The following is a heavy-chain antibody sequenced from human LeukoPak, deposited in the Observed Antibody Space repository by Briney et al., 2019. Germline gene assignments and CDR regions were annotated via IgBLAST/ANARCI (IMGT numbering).Heavy chain of an antibody. CDR3: ANAASYSVDY. D-gene: IGHD1-26*01. Sequence: SETLSLTCTVSGGSVSSSFYYWGWIRQPPGKGLEWVGSMYFSGSTHYNPSLKSRVTISVDTSKNQFSLKLTSVTAADTAVYYCANAASYSVDYWGQGTLVTVSS. J-gene: IGHJ4*02. V-gene: IGHV4-39*01. CDR1: GGSVSSSFYY. CDR2: MYFSGST.